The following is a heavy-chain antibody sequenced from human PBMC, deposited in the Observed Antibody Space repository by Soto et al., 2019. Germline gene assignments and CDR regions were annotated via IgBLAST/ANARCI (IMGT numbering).Heavy chain of an antibody. CDR2: INHSGST. J-gene: IGHJ5*02. Sequence: PSETLSLTCAVYGGSFSGYYWSWIRQPPGKGLEWIGEINHSGSTNYNPSLKSRVTISVDTSKNQFSLKLSSVTAADTAVYYCARSNGYSSRAFDPWGQGTLVS. CDR1: GGSFSGYY. V-gene: IGHV4-34*01. D-gene: IGHD6-13*01. CDR3: ARSNGYSSRAFDP.